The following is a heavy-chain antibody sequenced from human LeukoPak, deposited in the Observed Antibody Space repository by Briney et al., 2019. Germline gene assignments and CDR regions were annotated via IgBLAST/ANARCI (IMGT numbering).Heavy chain of an antibody. CDR2: LYSGGNT. Sequence: GGSLRLSCVASGFIVSGNYMSWVRQAPGKGLECVSVLYSGGNTYYADSVKGRFTISRDNSKNTLYLQMNSLRAEDTAVYYCARERFLYGDYSRFALFDYWGQGTLVTVSS. J-gene: IGHJ4*02. CDR1: GFIVSGNY. D-gene: IGHD4-17*01. CDR3: ARERFLYGDYSRFALFDY. V-gene: IGHV3-53*01.